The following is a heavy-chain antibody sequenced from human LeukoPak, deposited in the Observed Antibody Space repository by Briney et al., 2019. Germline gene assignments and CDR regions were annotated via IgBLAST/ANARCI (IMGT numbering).Heavy chain of an antibody. CDR2: IYHSGST. CDR3: ARDGDGYTDYYGMDV. V-gene: IGHV4-4*02. Sequence: SETLSLTCAVSGGSISSSIWWAWVRQSPGKGREWIGEIYHSGSTDYNPSLKSRVTISVDKSKNQFSLKLSSVTAADTAVYYCARDGDGYTDYYGMDVWGQGTTVTVSS. D-gene: IGHD5-24*01. J-gene: IGHJ6*02. CDR1: GGSISSSIW.